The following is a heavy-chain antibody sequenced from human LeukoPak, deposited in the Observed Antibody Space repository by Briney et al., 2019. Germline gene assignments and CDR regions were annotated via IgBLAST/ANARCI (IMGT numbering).Heavy chain of an antibody. CDR3: ARATDASSGYFWFDP. V-gene: IGHV4-59*01. CDR1: GGSIRGYY. J-gene: IGHJ5*02. CDR2: IYYSGST. Sequence: SETLSLTCSVSGGSIRGYYWSWLRQSPGKGLECIAYIYYSGSTNYNPSLKSRVTISVDTSKNQFSLKLSSVTAADTAMYYSARATDASSGYFWFDPWGQGTLVTVSS. D-gene: IGHD3-22*01.